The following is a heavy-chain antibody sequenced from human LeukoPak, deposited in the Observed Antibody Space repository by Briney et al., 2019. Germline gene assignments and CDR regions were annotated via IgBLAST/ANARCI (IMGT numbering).Heavy chain of an antibody. CDR2: ISYDGSNK. J-gene: IGHJ4*02. D-gene: IGHD3-9*01. V-gene: IGHV3-30*04. CDR3: ARDLGAGYYNGPGDY. CDR1: GFTFSSYA. Sequence: GGSLRLSCAASGFTFSSYAMHWVRQAPGKGLEWVAVISYDGSNKYYADSVKGRLTISRDNSKNTLYLQMNSLRAEDTAVYYCARDLGAGYYNGPGDYWGQGTLVTVSS.